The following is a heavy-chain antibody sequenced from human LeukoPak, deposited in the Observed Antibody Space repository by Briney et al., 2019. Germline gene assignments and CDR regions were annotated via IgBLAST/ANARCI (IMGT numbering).Heavy chain of an antibody. D-gene: IGHD3-10*01. CDR3: ARRGGSGSYIDY. CDR2: IYPGDSDT. J-gene: IGHJ4*02. Sequence: GESLKISCKGPGYTFTSYWIGWARQMSGKGLEWMGIIYPGDSDTKYSPSFQGQVTISADKSISTAYLQWRSLKASDTAMYYCARRGGSGSYIDYWGQGTLVTVSS. CDR1: GYTFTSYW. V-gene: IGHV5-51*01.